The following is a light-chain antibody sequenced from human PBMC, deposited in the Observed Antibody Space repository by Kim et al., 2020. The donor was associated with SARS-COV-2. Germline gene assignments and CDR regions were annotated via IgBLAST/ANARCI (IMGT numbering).Light chain of an antibody. J-gene: IGLJ1*01. CDR2: GNT. CDR1: SSNIENNY. V-gene: IGLV1-51*01. CDR3: GTWDSSLTSYV. Sequence: GRKVTISCSGSSSNIENNYVSWYQQLPGTTPTLLIYGNTKRPSGIPDRFSGSKSGTSATLGIAGLQTGDEADYYCGTWDSSLTSYVFGTGTKVTVL.